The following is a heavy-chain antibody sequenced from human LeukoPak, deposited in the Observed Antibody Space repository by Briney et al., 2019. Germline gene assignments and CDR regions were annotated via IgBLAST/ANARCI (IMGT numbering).Heavy chain of an antibody. CDR2: ISGRGGST. CDR3: AKDYVTMVRGVADAFDI. V-gene: IGHV3-23*01. J-gene: IGHJ3*02. Sequence: GGSLRLSCAASGFTFSSYAMSSVRQAPGKGLEWVSAISGRGGSTYYADSVKGRFTISRDNSKNTLYLQMNSLRAEDTAVYYCAKDYVTMVRGVADAFDIWGQGTMVTVSS. D-gene: IGHD3-10*01. CDR1: GFTFSSYA.